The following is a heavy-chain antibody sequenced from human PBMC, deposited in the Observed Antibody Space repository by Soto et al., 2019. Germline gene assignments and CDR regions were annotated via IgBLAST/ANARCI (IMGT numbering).Heavy chain of an antibody. Sequence: GGSLRLSCAASGFTVNSNHMSWVRQAPGKGLEWVSLIYSAGRTHYADSVKGRFTVSRDNSENRLFLQMNNLEVGDTAVYYCARFFFGSGCPRIRFYVWGLGSMVPVSS. CDR2: IYSAGRT. CDR3: ARFFFGSGCPRIRFYV. CDR1: GFTVNSNH. J-gene: IGHJ3*01. D-gene: IGHD6-25*01. V-gene: IGHV3-53*01.